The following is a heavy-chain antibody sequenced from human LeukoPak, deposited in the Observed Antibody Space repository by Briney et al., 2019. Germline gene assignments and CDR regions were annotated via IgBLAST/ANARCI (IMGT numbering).Heavy chain of an antibody. Sequence: GGSLRLSCAASGFTFSNYGMHWVRQAPGKGLEWVAFIRYDESTKFYADSVKGRFTISRDNSKNTLYLQMNSLRAEDTAVYYCARASKGNDAWGYYYGMDVWGQGTTVTVSS. J-gene: IGHJ6*02. CDR1: GFTFSNYG. CDR2: IRYDESTK. V-gene: IGHV3-30*02. CDR3: ARASKGNDAWGYYYGMDV. D-gene: IGHD1-1*01.